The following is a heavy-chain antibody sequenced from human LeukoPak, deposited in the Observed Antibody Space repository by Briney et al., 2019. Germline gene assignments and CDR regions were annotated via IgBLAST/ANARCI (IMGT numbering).Heavy chain of an antibody. CDR3: ARDPVSTGQRINSDF. CDR1: QFTFSSYA. J-gene: IGHJ4*02. Sequence: PGGSLRLSCAASQFTFSSYAMHWVRQAPGKGLEWVAVISNDGANKYYADSVKGRLTISRDNSKNAVYLQMNSLRGADTAVYYCARDPVSTGQRINSDFWGQGTLVTVSS. V-gene: IGHV3-30-3*01. CDR2: ISNDGANK. D-gene: IGHD1-1*01.